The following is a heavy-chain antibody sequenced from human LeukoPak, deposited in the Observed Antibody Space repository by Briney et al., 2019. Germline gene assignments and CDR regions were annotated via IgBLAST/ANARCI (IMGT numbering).Heavy chain of an antibody. Sequence: PSETLSLTCAVSGGSFSGYYWSWIRQPPGKGLEWIGEINHSGSTNYNPSLKSRVTISVDTSKNQFSLKLSSVTAADTAVYYCARFSALAPPREGYNWFDPWGQGTLVTVSS. CDR3: ARFSALAPPREGYNWFDP. V-gene: IGHV4-34*01. CDR2: INHSGST. J-gene: IGHJ5*02. D-gene: IGHD1-26*01. CDR1: GGSFSGYY.